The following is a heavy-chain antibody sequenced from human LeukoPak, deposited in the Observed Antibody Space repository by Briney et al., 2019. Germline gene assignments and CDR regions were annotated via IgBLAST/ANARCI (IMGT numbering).Heavy chain of an antibody. J-gene: IGHJ4*02. Sequence: GGSLRLSCVASGFTFSSYAMTWVRQAPGKGLEWVSVISGSGGSPYYADSVKGRFTISRDNAKNSLYLQMNSLRAEDTAVYYCARGRWWAIYWGQGTLVTVSS. CDR2: ISGSGGSP. CDR1: GFTFSSYA. D-gene: IGHD2-15*01. V-gene: IGHV3-23*01. CDR3: ARGRWWAIY.